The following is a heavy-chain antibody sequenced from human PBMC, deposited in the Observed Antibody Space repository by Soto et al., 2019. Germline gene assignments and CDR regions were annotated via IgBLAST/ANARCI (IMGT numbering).Heavy chain of an antibody. CDR1: GAPITTTKW. V-gene: IGHV4-4*02. CDR3: ATQTISPTWGV. J-gene: IGHJ4*01. Sequence: QEQPQESGPGLVKPSETLSLTCTVSGAPITTTKWWAWVRLPPGKALEWIGELSREGNRNSNPSPEXXFLVSRDQPKTPFSPKLTSVPAAGTAIYYGATQTISPTWGVWGRGTPVTVSS. D-gene: IGHD3-16*01. CDR2: LSREGNR.